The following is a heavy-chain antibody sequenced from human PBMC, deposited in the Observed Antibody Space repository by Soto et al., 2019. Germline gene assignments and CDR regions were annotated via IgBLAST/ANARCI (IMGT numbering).Heavy chain of an antibody. D-gene: IGHD3-16*02. V-gene: IGHV1-2*04. CDR2: INPNSCGT. J-gene: IGHJ4*02. CDR1: GYPFTGFY. Sequence: ASVKVSCKASGYPFTGFYMHWVRQAPVQGLEWMGWINPNSCGTNYAQKFQGWVTMTRDSSISTAYIELSRLISDDTAVYYCARVQSIENYFDYWGQGTLVTVSS. CDR3: ARVQSIENYFDY.